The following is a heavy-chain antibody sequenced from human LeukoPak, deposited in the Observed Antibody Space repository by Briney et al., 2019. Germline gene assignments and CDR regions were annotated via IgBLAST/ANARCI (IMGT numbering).Heavy chain of an antibody. V-gene: IGHV4-59*08. CDR3: ARGGYSGYDYFDC. CDR2: IYYSGST. J-gene: IGHJ4*02. CDR1: GGSISSYY. D-gene: IGHD5-12*01. Sequence: SETLSLTCTVSGGSISSYYWSWIRQPPGKGLEWIGYIYYSGSTNYNPSLKSRVTISVDTSKNQFSLKLSSVTAADTAVYYCARGGYSGYDYFDCWGQGTLVNVSS.